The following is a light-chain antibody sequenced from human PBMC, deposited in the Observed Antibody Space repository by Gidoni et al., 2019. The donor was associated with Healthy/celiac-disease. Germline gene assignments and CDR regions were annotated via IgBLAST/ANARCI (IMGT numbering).Light chain of an antibody. J-gene: IGKJ1*01. V-gene: IGKV1-5*01. Sequence: EIQMTQSPSTLSASVGARVTIPCRASQSISSGLAWYQQKPGKAPKLLIYDASSLESGVPSRFSGSGSGTEFTLTISSLQPDDFATYYCQQYTTFGQGTKVEIK. CDR3: QQYTT. CDR2: DAS. CDR1: QSISSG.